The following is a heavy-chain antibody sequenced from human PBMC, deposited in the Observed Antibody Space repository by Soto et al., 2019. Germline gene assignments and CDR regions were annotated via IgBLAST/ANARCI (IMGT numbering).Heavy chain of an antibody. CDR2: ISPDGTNT. CDR3: ASGLQYFDWSTFDY. J-gene: IGHJ4*02. D-gene: IGHD3-9*01. V-gene: IGHV3-74*01. CDR1: GVTFNNHW. Sequence: EVQLVESGGGLVQPGRSLRLSCSASGVTFNNHWMHWVRQAPGKGPVWVSRISPDGTNTDYADSVKGRFTISRDNAKNTLYLEMNSLRADDTAMNYCASGLQYFDWSTFDYWGQGTRVTVSS.